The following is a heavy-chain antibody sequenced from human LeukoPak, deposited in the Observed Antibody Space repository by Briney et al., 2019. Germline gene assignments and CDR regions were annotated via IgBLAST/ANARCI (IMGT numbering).Heavy chain of an antibody. Sequence: PGGSLRLSCAASGFTFSTFAMSWVRQAPWKGLEWVSAISGSGGSTYYADSVKGRFTISRDNSKNTVSLEMNSPRAEDTAVYYCARWGDGKMFDYWGQGVLVTVSS. CDR1: GFTFSTFA. V-gene: IGHV3-23*01. J-gene: IGHJ4*02. CDR3: ARWGDGKMFDY. CDR2: ISGSGGST. D-gene: IGHD3-16*01.